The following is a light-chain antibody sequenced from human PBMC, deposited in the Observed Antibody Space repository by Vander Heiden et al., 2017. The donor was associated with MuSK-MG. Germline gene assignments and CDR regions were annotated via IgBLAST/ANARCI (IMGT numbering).Light chain of an antibody. J-gene: IGKJ5*01. Sequence: ELVLTHSPVTLSLSPGERATLSCRASQSVSSRYLGWYQQKPGQAPRLLIDGATSRATGIPDRFSASGSGTDFTLTISRLEPEDFAVYYCQQNSRSITFGQGTQLEIK. CDR3: QQNSRSIT. CDR2: GAT. CDR1: QSVSSRY. V-gene: IGKV3-20*01.